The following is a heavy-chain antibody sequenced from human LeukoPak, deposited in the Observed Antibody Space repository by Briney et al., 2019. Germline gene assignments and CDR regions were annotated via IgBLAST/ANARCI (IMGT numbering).Heavy chain of an antibody. CDR3: ARDRPVLPYFDY. CDR2: ISSSSSYI. V-gene: IGHV3-21*01. Sequence: GGSLRLSCAASGFTFSSYSMNWVRQAPGKGLEWVSSISSSSSYIYYADSVKGRFTISRDNAKNSLYLQMNSLRAEDTAVYYCARDRPVLPYFDYWGQGTLVTVSS. CDR1: GFTFSSYS. J-gene: IGHJ4*02.